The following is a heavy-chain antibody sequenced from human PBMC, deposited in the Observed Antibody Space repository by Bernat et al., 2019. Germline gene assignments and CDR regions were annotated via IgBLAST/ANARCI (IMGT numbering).Heavy chain of an antibody. CDR3: ARRRFTGDRGRGTFEI. CDR2: ISYTGSP. V-gene: IGHV4-39*01. CDR1: GDSMSSTRYY. D-gene: IGHD7-27*01. J-gene: IGHJ3*02. Sequence: QLQVQESGPGLVKPSETLSLTCSVSGDSMSSTRYYWGWVRQPPGKGLDWIGSISYTGSPYYNPSLESRLIMSVDTSKNQLSLKRTSVTAADSAVYYCARRRFTGDRGRGTFEIWGQGTMVTVS.